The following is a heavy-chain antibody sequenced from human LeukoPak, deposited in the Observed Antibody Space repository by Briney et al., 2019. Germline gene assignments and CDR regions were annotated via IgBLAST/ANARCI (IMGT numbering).Heavy chain of an antibody. J-gene: IGHJ4*02. Sequence: GGSLRLSCTASGFTFGDYAMSWVRQAPGKGLEWVGFIRSKAYGGTTEYAASVKGRFTISRDDSKSIAYLQMNSLKTEDTAVYYCTRVLGYSYGLPDGLNPRGGQGTLVTVSS. CDR2: IRSKAYGGTT. CDR1: GFTFGDYA. D-gene: IGHD5-18*01. CDR3: TRVLGYSYGLPDGLNPR. V-gene: IGHV3-49*04.